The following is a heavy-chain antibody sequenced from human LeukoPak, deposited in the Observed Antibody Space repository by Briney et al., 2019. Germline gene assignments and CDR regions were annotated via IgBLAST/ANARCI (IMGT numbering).Heavy chain of an antibody. J-gene: IGHJ3*01. CDR3: ARWGYDTGGDYYKHAFDV. V-gene: IGHV3-48*04. Sequence: GGSLRLSCAASGFIFDSYRMSWVRQAPGKGLEWISYITDSSTTIYYADSVKGRFTIPRDNAKNSLHLQMNSLRAEDTAVYFCARWGYDTGGDYYKHAFDVWGQGTMVTVSS. D-gene: IGHD3-22*01. CDR1: GFIFDSYR. CDR2: ITDSSTTI.